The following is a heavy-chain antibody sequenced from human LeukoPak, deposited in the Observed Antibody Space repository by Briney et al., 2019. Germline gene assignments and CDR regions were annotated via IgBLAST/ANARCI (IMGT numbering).Heavy chain of an antibody. CDR3: ARGLGPGYCSSTSCYSLGLFDY. J-gene: IGHJ4*02. V-gene: IGHV1-8*03. CDR2: MNPDSGNT. Sequence: ASVKVSCKASGYTFTSYDINWVRQATGQGLEWMGWMNPDSGNTGYAQKFQGRVTITRNTSISTAYMELSSLRSEDTAVYYCARGLGPGYCSSTSCYSLGLFDYWGQGTLVTVSS. CDR1: GYTFTSYD. D-gene: IGHD2-2*02.